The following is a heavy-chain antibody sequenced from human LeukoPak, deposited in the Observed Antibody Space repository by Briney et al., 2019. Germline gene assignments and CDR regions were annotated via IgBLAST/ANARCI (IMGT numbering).Heavy chain of an antibody. Sequence: SVKVSCEVSGGTLSRYAISWVRQAPGQGLEWMGGITPILGTPNYAQKFQGRVTITTDESTSTAYMELSSLRSEDTAVYYCASVLLEKYCYYYMDLWGKGTTVTVSS. D-gene: IGHD2/OR15-2a*01. CDR3: ASVLLEKYCYYYMDL. V-gene: IGHV1-69*05. CDR2: ITPILGTP. CDR1: GGTLSRYA. J-gene: IGHJ6*03.